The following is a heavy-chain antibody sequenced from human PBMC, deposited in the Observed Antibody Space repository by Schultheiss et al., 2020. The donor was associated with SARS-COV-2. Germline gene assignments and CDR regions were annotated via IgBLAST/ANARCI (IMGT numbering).Heavy chain of an antibody. Sequence: GGSLRLSCAASGFTFSSYSMNWVRQAPGKGLEYVSAISSNGGSTYYANSVKGRFTISRDNSKNTLYLQMGSLRAEDMAVYYCARVRYDSSGYYWAYLDYWGQGTLVTVSS. J-gene: IGHJ4*02. V-gene: IGHV3-64*01. CDR2: ISSNGGST. D-gene: IGHD3-22*01. CDR1: GFTFSSYS. CDR3: ARVRYDSSGYYWAYLDY.